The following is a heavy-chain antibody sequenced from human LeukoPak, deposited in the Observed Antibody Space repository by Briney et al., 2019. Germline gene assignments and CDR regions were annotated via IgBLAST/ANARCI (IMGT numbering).Heavy chain of an antibody. CDR1: GFTFSDYY. V-gene: IGHV3-11*01. Sequence: PGGSLRLSCAASGFTFSDYYMSWIRQAPGKGLEWVSYISSSGSTIYYADSVKGRFTVSRDNAKNSLYLQMNSLRAEDTAVYYCARTYSSGWYGAFDIWGQGTMVTVSS. D-gene: IGHD6-19*01. CDR3: ARTYSSGWYGAFDI. CDR2: ISSSGSTI. J-gene: IGHJ3*02.